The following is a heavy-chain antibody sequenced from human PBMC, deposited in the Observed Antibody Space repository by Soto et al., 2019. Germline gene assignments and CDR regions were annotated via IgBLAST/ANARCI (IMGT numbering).Heavy chain of an antibody. CDR2: ISAYNANT. V-gene: IGHV1-18*01. J-gene: IGHJ4*02. CDR1: GYTFTSYG. Sequence: VKVSCKASGYTFTSYGISWVRQAPGQGLEWMGWISAYNANTNYAQKLQGRVTMTTDTSTSTAYMELRSLRSDDTAVYYCARDQSPSISMIELSLHYWGQGTLVTVSS. CDR3: ARDQSPSISMIELSLHY. D-gene: IGHD3-22*01.